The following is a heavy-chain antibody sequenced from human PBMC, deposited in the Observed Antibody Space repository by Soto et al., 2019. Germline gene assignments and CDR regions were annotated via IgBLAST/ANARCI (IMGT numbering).Heavy chain of an antibody. J-gene: IGHJ5*02. Sequence: SETLSLTCTASGGSISSSSYYWGWIRQPPGKGLEWIGSIYYIGSTYYNPSLKSRVTISVDTSKNQFSLKLSSVTAADTAVYYCARHSGYSYGYIRGNWFDPWGQGTLVTVSS. V-gene: IGHV4-39*01. D-gene: IGHD5-18*01. CDR3: ARHSGYSYGYIRGNWFDP. CDR2: IYYIGST. CDR1: GGSISSSSYY.